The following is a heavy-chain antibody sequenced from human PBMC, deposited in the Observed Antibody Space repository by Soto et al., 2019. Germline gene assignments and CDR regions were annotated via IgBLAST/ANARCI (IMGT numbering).Heavy chain of an antibody. J-gene: IGHJ6*02. CDR1: GYPFTSYD. CDR3: ARGRGYYDGWRGYSLSYYYYGMDD. D-gene: IGHD3-3*01. V-gene: IGHV1-8*01. CDR2: MNPNSGNT. Sequence: ASVKVSGKASGYPFTSYDINWVRQATGQGHEWMSWMNPNSGNTGYAQKFQGRVTMTRNTSISTAYTQLCSLRSEDTAVYYRARGRGYYDGWRGYSLSYYYYGMDDCGQGTTVTVS.